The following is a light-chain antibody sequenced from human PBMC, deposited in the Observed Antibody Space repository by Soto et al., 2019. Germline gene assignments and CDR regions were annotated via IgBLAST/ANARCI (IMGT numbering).Light chain of an antibody. CDR2: DNN. Sequence: QSVLTQPPSVSAAPGQKVTISCSGSSSNIGNNYVSWYQQLPGTAPKLLIYDNNKRPSGIPDRFSGSKSGTSATLGITGLQTGDEADYYCETWDSSLSAEVFGGGTKLTVL. J-gene: IGLJ2*01. V-gene: IGLV1-51*01. CDR3: ETWDSSLSAEV. CDR1: SSNIGNNY.